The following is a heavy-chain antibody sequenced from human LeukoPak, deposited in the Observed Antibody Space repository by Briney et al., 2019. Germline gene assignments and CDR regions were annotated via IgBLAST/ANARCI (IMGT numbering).Heavy chain of an antibody. CDR1: GFNFSSYS. CDR3: ARESSGYLY. Sequence: GGSLRLSXAASGFNFSSYSMNWVRQAPGKGLEWVSSISSSSSFRYYADSVKGRFTISRDNAKNSLYLQMNSLRAEDTAVYYCARESSGYLYWGQGTLVTVSS. V-gene: IGHV3-21*01. D-gene: IGHD3-22*01. J-gene: IGHJ4*02. CDR2: ISSSSSFR.